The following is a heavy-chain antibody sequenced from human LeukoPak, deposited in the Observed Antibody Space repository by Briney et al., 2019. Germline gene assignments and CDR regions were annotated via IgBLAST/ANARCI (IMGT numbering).Heavy chain of an antibody. CDR1: GFTVSSNY. Sequence: GGSLRLSCAASGFTVSSNYMSWVRQAPGKGLEWVSVIYSGGSTYYADSVKGRFTISRDNSKNTLYLQMNSLRAEDTAVYYCARDRGIAAAGRGGAFDYWGQGTLVTVSS. CDR3: ARDRGIAAAGRGGAFDY. D-gene: IGHD6-13*01. V-gene: IGHV3-66*01. CDR2: IYSGGST. J-gene: IGHJ4*02.